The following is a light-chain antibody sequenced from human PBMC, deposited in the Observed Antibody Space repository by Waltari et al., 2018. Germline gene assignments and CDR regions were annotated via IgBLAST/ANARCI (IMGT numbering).Light chain of an antibody. V-gene: IGLV4-69*01. CDR2: VNSDGSH. CDR3: QTGGHGTWV. J-gene: IGLJ3*02. CDR1: SGHSSNV. Sequence: QLVLTQSPSASASLGASVKLTCTLSSGHSSNVIAWLQQRPEKGPRYLMKVNSDGSHSKGDEIPDRCSGSSSGAERYLTISSLQSEDEGDYYCQTGGHGTWVFGGGTKLTVL.